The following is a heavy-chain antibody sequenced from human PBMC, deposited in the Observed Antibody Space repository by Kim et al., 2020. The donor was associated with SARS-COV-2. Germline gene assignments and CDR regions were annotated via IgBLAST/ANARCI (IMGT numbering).Heavy chain of an antibody. Sequence: GKGRFTIPRENAKNSLYLQMNSLRAGDTAVYYCARELLWFGGGRSYGMDVWGQGTTVTVSS. J-gene: IGHJ6*02. D-gene: IGHD3-10*01. CDR3: ARELLWFGGGRSYGMDV. V-gene: IGHV3-13*01.